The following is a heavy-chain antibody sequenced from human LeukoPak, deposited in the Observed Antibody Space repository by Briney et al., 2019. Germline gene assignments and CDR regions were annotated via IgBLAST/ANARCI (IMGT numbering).Heavy chain of an antibody. CDR1: GFSFSSYG. Sequence: QPGGSLRLSCAVSGFSFSSYGMHWARQAPGKGLEWVAVIWYDGSNKYYADSVKGRFTISRDNSKNTLYLQMNSLRAEDTAVYYCARVYCSSTSCYRDYYYYMDVWGKGTTVTVSS. CDR3: ARVYCSSTSCYRDYYYYMDV. J-gene: IGHJ6*03. CDR2: IWYDGSNK. V-gene: IGHV3-33*01. D-gene: IGHD2-2*02.